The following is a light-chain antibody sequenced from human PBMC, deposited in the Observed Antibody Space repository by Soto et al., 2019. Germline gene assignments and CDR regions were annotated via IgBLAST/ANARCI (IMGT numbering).Light chain of an antibody. CDR2: GAS. J-gene: IGKJ4*01. CDR1: QGFSNS. Sequence: IPMTQSPSSLTASVGDRVTISCRASQGFSNSLAWYQQKPGKVPTLLIYGASILQSGVPSRFSGSGSGTEFTLTISSLQPEDVATYYCQKYDSAPLTFGGGTKVEIK. CDR3: QKYDSAPLT. V-gene: IGKV1-27*01.